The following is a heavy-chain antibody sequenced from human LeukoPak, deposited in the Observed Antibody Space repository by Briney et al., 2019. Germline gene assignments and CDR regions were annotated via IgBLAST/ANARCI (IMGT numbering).Heavy chain of an antibody. D-gene: IGHD6-19*01. CDR1: GFTFSSYS. J-gene: IGHJ4*02. CDR2: ISSSSSTI. V-gene: IGHV3-48*02. CDR3: AREDYSSGFSPQDY. Sequence: QTGGSLRLSCAASGFTFSSYSMNWVRQAPGEGLEWFSYISSSSSTIYYADSVKGRFTISRDNAKNSLYLQMNSLRDEDTAVYYCAREDYSSGFSPQDYWGQGTLVTVSS.